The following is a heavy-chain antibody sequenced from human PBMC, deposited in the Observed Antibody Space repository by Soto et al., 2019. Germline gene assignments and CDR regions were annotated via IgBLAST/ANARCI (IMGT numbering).Heavy chain of an antibody. V-gene: IGHV1-69*06. Sequence: QVQLVQSGAEVKMPGSSVRVSCKISGDTFTSYTLSWVRQAPGQGLEWMGGITPVFGAATYAQKFQGRATITADKSTSTVLLDMSSLKSDDTAVYYCAGRYWTSSRCYVERYYYAMDVWGQGTTVTVSS. J-gene: IGHJ6*02. D-gene: IGHD2-2*01. CDR2: ITPVFGAA. CDR3: AGRYWTSSRCYVERYYYAMDV. CDR1: GDTFTSYT.